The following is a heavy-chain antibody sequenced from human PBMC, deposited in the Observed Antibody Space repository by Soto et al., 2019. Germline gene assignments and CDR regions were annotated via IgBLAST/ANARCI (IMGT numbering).Heavy chain of an antibody. V-gene: IGHV4-31*03. Sequence: SETLSLTCTVSGGSISRGGYYWSWIRQHPGKGLEWIGYIYYSGSTYYNPSLKSRVTISVDTSKNQFSLKLSSVTAADTAVYYCARGGIRAGDYWGQGTLVTVSS. CDR3: ARGGIRAGDY. CDR2: IYYSGST. CDR1: GGSISRGGYY. J-gene: IGHJ4*02. D-gene: IGHD6-13*01.